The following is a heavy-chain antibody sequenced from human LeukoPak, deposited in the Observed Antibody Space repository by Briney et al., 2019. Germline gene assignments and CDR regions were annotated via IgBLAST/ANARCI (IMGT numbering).Heavy chain of an antibody. CDR2: IRSKAYGGTT. D-gene: IGHD3-22*01. V-gene: IGHV3-49*04. Sequence: PGGSLRLSCTASGFTFDDYPMTWVRQAPGKGLEWVGFIRSKAYGGTTDYAASVKGRFTISRDDSKSIAYLQMNSPKTEDTAVYYCTRGYGGYDSSGYYWGQGALVTVSS. CDR1: GFTFDDYP. J-gene: IGHJ4*02. CDR3: TRGYGGYDSSGYY.